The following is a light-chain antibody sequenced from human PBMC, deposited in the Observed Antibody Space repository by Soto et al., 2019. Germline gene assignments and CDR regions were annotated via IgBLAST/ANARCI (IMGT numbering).Light chain of an antibody. V-gene: IGLV2-23*01. J-gene: IGLJ1*01. CDR1: SSDVGNYNL. CDR2: ECS. Sequence: QSVLTQPGSVSGSPGQSITISCTVPSSDVGNYNLVSWYQKHPGKVPKLMIYECSKRPSGVSHRFSGSQSGNTASLAISGLQAEDEADYYCCSYAGSKTYVFGTGTKVTVL. CDR3: CSYAGSKTYV.